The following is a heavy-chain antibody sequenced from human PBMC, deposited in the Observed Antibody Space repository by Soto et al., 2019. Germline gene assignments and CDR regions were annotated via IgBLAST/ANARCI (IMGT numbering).Heavy chain of an antibody. Sequence: HVQLVQSGAEVKKPGSSVKVSCKASGGIFSSYTISWVRQAPGQGLEWMGGIIPIFGTTNYAQKFRGRVTISAGESTSTAYMELSSLRSEDTAVYYCARGPLRCSCTSCFEGLFDSWGQGTLVTVSS. CDR3: ARGPLRCSCTSCFEGLFDS. J-gene: IGHJ4*02. V-gene: IGHV1-69*01. D-gene: IGHD2-2*01. CDR2: IIPIFGTT. CDR1: GGIFSSYT.